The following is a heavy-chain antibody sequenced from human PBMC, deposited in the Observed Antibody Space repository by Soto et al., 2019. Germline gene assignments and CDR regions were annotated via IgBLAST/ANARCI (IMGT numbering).Heavy chain of an antibody. CDR3: ARGRLLAVYANGGSGYMDV. CDR1: GGSFSGYY. Sequence: SETLSLTCAVYGGSFSGYYWSWIRQPPGKGLEWIGEINHSGSTNYNPSLKSRVTISVDTSKNQFSLKLGSVTAADTAVYYCARGRLLAVYANGGSGYMDVWGKGTTVTVSS. D-gene: IGHD2-8*01. J-gene: IGHJ6*03. V-gene: IGHV4-34*01. CDR2: INHSGST.